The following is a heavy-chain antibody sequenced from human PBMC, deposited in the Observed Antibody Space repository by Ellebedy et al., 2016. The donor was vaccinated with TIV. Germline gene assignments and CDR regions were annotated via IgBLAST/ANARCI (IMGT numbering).Heavy chain of an antibody. J-gene: IGHJ6*02. CDR3: ARGRDLRSFYYYYGMDV. CDR2: ISHSGYT. CDR1: GDSITSGGYS. V-gene: IGHV4-30-2*01. Sequence: LRLSCTVSGDSITSGGYSWSWIRQPPGKGLEWIGDISHSGYTQYNPSLKSRVTISVDRSKNQFSLNLSSVTAADTAVYYCARGRDLRSFYYYYGMDVWGQGTTVTVSS. D-gene: IGHD2-15*01.